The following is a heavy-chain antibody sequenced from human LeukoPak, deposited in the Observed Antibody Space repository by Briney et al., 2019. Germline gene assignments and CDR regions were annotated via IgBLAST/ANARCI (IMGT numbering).Heavy chain of an antibody. CDR1: GFTFSSYW. CDR3: ARVNPLMAPGAFDI. J-gene: IGHJ3*02. D-gene: IGHD2-8*01. CDR2: IKQDGSAK. Sequence: PGGSLRLSCAASGFTFSSYWMTWVRQAPGKGLAWVANIKQDGSAKYYMDSVKGRFTISRDNAKNSLYLQMKSLGAEDTAVYYCARVNPLMAPGAFDIWGQGTMVAVSS. V-gene: IGHV3-7*01.